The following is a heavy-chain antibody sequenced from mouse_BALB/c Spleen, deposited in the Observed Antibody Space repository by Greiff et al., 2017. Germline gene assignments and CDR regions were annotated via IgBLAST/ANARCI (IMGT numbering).Heavy chain of an antibody. Sequence: EVKLVESGPSLVKPSQTLSLTCSVTGDSITSGYWNWIRKFPGNKLEYMGYISYSGSTYYNPSLKSRISITRDTYKNQYYLQLNSVTTEDTATYYCAAYEYDRYFDGWGAGTTVTVSS. J-gene: IGHJ1*01. CDR1: GDSITSGY. D-gene: IGHD2-4*01. CDR3: AAYEYDRYFDG. CDR2: ISYSGST. V-gene: IGHV3-8*02.